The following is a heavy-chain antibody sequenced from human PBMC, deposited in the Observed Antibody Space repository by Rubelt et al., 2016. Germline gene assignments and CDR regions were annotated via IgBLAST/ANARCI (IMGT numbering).Heavy chain of an antibody. Sequence: QLQLQESGPGLVKPSETLSLTCTVSGGSISSSSYYWGWIRQPPGKGLEWIGYIYYSGSTNYNPSLKSRVTIAVDTSKNQFSLKLSSVTAADTAVYYCARYNWNYDYYYGMDVWGQGTTVTVSS. CDR3: ARYNWNYDYYYGMDV. J-gene: IGHJ6*02. CDR1: GGSISSSSYY. D-gene: IGHD1-20*01. CDR2: IYYSGST. V-gene: IGHV4-61*05.